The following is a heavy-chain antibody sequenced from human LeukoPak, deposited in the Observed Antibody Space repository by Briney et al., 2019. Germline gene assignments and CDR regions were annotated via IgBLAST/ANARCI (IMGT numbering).Heavy chain of an antibody. D-gene: IGHD4-17*01. J-gene: IGHJ1*01. CDR2: IYYSGST. CDR1: GGSISSYY. Sequence: SETLSLTCTVSGGSISSYYWSWIRQPPGKGLEWIGYIYYSGSTNYNPSLKSRVTISVDTSKNQFSPKLSSVTAADTAVYYGARLNDYGDYEYFQHWGQGTLVTVSS. V-gene: IGHV4-59*01. CDR3: ARLNDYGDYEYFQH.